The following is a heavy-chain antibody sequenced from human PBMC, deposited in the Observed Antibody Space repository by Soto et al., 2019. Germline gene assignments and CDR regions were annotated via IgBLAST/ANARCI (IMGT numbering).Heavy chain of an antibody. Sequence: EVQLVQSGGGLVQPGGSLRLSCVGSGFTFTDCYMNWVRQAPGKGLELVANIRPDGTKTNYVESVRGRFTTSRDNAKNSLFLQVNSLRADDTALYCSAGWGGHDYKYWGQGILVTVSS. J-gene: IGHJ4*02. CDR3: AGWGGHDYKY. D-gene: IGHD4-4*01. V-gene: IGHV3-7*03. CDR1: GFTFTDCY. CDR2: IRPDGTKT.